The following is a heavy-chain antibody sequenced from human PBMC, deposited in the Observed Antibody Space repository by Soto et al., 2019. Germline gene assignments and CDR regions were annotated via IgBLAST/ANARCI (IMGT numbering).Heavy chain of an antibody. Sequence: QVQLQESGPGLVKPSETLSLTCTVSGGSISSYYWSWIRQPAGKGLEWIGRIYTSGSTNYNPSLTSRVTISVDTPKNQFARKLSSATAADSAVYYCARRRGALEAFDIWGQGTMVTVSS. D-gene: IGHD1-1*01. CDR1: GGSISSYY. J-gene: IGHJ3*02. CDR3: ARRRGALEAFDI. V-gene: IGHV4-4*07. CDR2: IYTSGST.